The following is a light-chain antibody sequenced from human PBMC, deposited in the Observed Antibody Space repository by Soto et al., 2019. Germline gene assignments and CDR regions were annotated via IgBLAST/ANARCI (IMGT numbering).Light chain of an antibody. J-gene: IGKJ1*01. CDR2: GAS. V-gene: IGKV3-15*01. Sequence: EIVMTQSPATLSVSPGERATLSCRASQSVSSNLAWYQQNPGQAPRLLIYGASTMATGIPARFSGSGSGTEFTLTISSLQSEDFAVSPCQQYSNWPAWTFGQGTKVEIK. CDR1: QSVSSN. CDR3: QQYSNWPAWT.